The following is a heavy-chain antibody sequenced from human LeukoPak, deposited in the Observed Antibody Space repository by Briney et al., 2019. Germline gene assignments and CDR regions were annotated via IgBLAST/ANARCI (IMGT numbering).Heavy chain of an antibody. Sequence: QPGGSLRLSCAASGFTFSGYAMSWVRQAPGKGLEWVSAISGSGGSTYYADSVKGRFTISRDNSKNTLYLQMNSLRAEDTAVYYCAKDFERNGGMIVVANDYWGQGTLVTVSS. D-gene: IGHD3-22*01. CDR2: ISGSGGST. V-gene: IGHV3-23*01. CDR3: AKDFERNGGMIVVANDY. J-gene: IGHJ4*02. CDR1: GFTFSGYA.